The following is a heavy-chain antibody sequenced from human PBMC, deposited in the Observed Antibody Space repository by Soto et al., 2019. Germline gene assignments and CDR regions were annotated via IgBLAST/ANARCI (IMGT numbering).Heavy chain of an antibody. CDR2: MNPDTDFGNT. Sequence: QVQLVQSGAEVKKPGASVKVSCKASGYNFISYDINWVRQAPGQGLEWMGWMNPDTDFGNTGYAPKFQGRVTMTRDTPTKPGYMALSRLRSDDTAIYDCASTRSWYHSYYGLDAWGQGPEVIVSS. V-gene: IGHV1-8*01. J-gene: IGHJ6*01. CDR3: ASTRSWYHSYYGLDA. D-gene: IGHD1-26*01. CDR1: GYNFISYD.